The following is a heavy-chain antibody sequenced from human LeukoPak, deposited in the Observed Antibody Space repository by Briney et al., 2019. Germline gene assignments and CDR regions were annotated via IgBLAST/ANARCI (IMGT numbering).Heavy chain of an antibody. CDR3: AKDLCSSTSCSYYFDY. CDR2: ISGSGGST. Sequence: PGGSLRLSCAASGFTFSSYAMSWVRQAPGKGLEWVSAISGSGGSTYYADSVKGRFTISRDNSKNTLYLQMNCLRAEDTAVYYCAKDLCSSTSCSYYFDYWGQGTLVTVSS. CDR1: GFTFSSYA. J-gene: IGHJ4*02. D-gene: IGHD2-2*01. V-gene: IGHV3-23*01.